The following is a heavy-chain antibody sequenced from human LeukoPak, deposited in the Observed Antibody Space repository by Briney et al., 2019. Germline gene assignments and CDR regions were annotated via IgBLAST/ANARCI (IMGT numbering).Heavy chain of an antibody. D-gene: IGHD4-17*01. CDR3: ARDDYGVEP. V-gene: IGHV3-33*01. J-gene: IGHJ5*02. CDR2: IWYDGSNK. CDR1: GFTFSTYG. Sequence: PGGSLRLSCAASGFTFSTYGMHWVRQAPGKGLEWVAVIWYDGSNKYYADFVKGRFTISRDNSRNTLYLQMDSLRDEDSAVYYCARDDYGVEPWGQGTLVTVSS.